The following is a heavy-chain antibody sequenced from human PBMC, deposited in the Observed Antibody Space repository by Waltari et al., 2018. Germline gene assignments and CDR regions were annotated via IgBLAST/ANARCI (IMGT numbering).Heavy chain of an antibody. CDR1: GFIVSSYR. J-gene: IGHJ4*02. V-gene: IGHV3-66*01. CDR3: AREMDGGYLDI. CDR2: IYSGGST. Sequence: EVHLVESGGGLVHPGVSLRVYCDVSGFIVSSYRMRWVRQPPGEGLEWVSVIYSGGSTFYSGSVTGRFTISRDNSYNTLFLDMRNLRTEDTATYYCAREMDGGYLDIWGQGTLVTVSS. D-gene: IGHD4-17*01.